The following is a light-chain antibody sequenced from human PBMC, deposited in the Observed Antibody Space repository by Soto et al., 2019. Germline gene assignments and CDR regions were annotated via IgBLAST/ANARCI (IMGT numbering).Light chain of an antibody. Sequence: QSALTQTPSASGSPGQSVTISCTGTSSDFGGYNYVSWYQQHPGKVPKLMVYEVNKRPSGVPDRFSGSKSGNTASLTVAGLQSEDEADYYCTSYAGGNNVFGTGTKLNVL. CDR1: SSDFGGYNY. V-gene: IGLV2-8*01. J-gene: IGLJ1*01. CDR3: TSYAGGNNV. CDR2: EVN.